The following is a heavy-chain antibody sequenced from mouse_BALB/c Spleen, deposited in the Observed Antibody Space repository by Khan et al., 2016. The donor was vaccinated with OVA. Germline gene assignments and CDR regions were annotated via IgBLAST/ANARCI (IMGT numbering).Heavy chain of an antibody. CDR3: ASDEGYYYGDYFDY. D-gene: IGHD1-1*01. J-gene: IGHJ2*01. CDR1: GYLITSGCY. CDR2: ISYDGNN. V-gene: IGHV3-6*02. Sequence: EVQLQESGPGLVKPSQSLSLTCSVTGYLITSGCYWNWIRQFPGNKLEWMGHISYDGNNNYNPSLRNRISITRDTSKNQFFLQLNSVTTEDTATYDCASDEGYYYGDYFDYWGQGTTLTVSS.